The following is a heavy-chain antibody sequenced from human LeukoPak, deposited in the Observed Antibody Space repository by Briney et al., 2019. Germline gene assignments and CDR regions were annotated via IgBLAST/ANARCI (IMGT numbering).Heavy chain of an antibody. CDR2: ISSSSSYI. V-gene: IGHV3-21*01. CDR3: ARRYSSGWYQYYYYYMDV. Sequence: PGGSLRLSCAASGFTFSSYSMNWVRQAPGKGLEWVSSISSSSSYIYYADSVKGRFTISRDNAKNSLYLQMNSLRAEDTAVYYCARRYSSGWYQYYYYYMDVWGKGTTVTVS. D-gene: IGHD6-19*01. CDR1: GFTFSSYS. J-gene: IGHJ6*03.